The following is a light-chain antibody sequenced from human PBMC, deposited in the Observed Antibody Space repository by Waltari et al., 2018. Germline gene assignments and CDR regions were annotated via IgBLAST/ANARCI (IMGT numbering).Light chain of an antibody. J-gene: IGKJ5*01. CDR2: AAS. CDR1: QGISPW. V-gene: IGKV1-12*01. Sequence: IRMTQSPSTVSASVGDTVTLTCRASQGISPWLAWYQQRPGKAPKLLIYAASNLQPGVPSRFSGSGSVTDFTLTITDLQPEDFGTYFCQQTNTFPLTFGQGTRLEIK. CDR3: QQTNTFPLT.